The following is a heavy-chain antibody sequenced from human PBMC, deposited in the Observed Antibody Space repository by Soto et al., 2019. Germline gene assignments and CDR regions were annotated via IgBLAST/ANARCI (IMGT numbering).Heavy chain of an antibody. CDR2: IGTAGDT. CDR1: GFTFSSYD. Sequence: PGGSLRLSCAASGFTFSSYDMHWVRQATGKGLEWVSAIGTAGDTYYPGSVKGRFTISRENAKNSLYLQMNSLRAEDTAVYYCARDRGPYYYYGMDVWGQGTTVTVS. J-gene: IGHJ6*02. CDR3: ARDRGPYYYYGMDV. V-gene: IGHV3-13*01.